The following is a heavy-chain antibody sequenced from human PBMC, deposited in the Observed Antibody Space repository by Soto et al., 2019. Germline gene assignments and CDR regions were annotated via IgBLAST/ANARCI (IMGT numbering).Heavy chain of an antibody. CDR2: INPSGGST. CDR1: GYTFASYY. V-gene: IGHV1-46*01. J-gene: IGHJ6*04. CDR3: ARDVEWLVPYYYGMDV. Sequence: ASVKVSCKASGYTFASYYMHWVRQAPGRGLEWMGIINPSGGSTSYAQKFQGRVTMTRDTSTSTVYMELSSLRSEDTAVYYCARDVEWLVPYYYGMDVWGKGTTVTVS. D-gene: IGHD6-19*01.